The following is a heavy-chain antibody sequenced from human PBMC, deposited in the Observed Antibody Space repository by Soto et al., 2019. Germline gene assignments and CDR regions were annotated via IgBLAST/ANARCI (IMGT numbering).Heavy chain of an antibody. Sequence: SVKVSCKASGGTFSSYAISWVRQAPGQGLEWMGGIIPIFGTANYAQKFQGRVTITADESTSTAYMELSSLRSEDTAVYYCARDPPPKDSSGYYYVPAEYYYYGMDVWGQGTTVTVS. CDR2: IIPIFGTA. CDR3: ARDPPPKDSSGYYYVPAEYYYYGMDV. V-gene: IGHV1-69*13. CDR1: GGTFSSYA. D-gene: IGHD3-22*01. J-gene: IGHJ6*02.